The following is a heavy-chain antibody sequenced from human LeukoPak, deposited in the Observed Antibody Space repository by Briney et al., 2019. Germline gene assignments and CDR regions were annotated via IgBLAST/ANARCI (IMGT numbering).Heavy chain of an antibody. Sequence: ASVKVSCKASGYTFTGYYMHWVRQAPGQGLEWMGWINPNSGGTNYAQKFQGRVTMTRDTSISTAYMELSRLRSDDTAVYYCARGYSSGWTYYYYYYMDVWGKGTTVTVSS. J-gene: IGHJ6*03. CDR3: ARGYSSGWTYYYYYYMDV. CDR1: GYTFTGYY. D-gene: IGHD6-19*01. CDR2: INPNSGGT. V-gene: IGHV1-2*02.